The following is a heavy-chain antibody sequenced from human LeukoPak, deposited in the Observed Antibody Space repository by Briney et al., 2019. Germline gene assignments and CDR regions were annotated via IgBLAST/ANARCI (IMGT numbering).Heavy chain of an antibody. J-gene: IGHJ6*03. Sequence: GASVKVSCKASGYTFTGFYLHWVRQAPGQGLEWMGWITPNSGGTDYALKFQGRVTMTRDMSTSTVYMELSSLRSEDTAVYYCARDLAGYSYGYYYYYYMDVWGKGTTVTVSS. CDR3: ARDLAGYSYGYYYYYYMDV. CDR1: GYTFTGFY. D-gene: IGHD5-18*01. V-gene: IGHV1-2*02. CDR2: ITPNSGGT.